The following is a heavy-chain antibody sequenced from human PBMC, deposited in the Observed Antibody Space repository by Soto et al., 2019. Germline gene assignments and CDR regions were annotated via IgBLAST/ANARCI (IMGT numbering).Heavy chain of an antibody. J-gene: IGHJ4*02. CDR3: ARESEDLTSNFDY. CDR1: GFTFTRYS. V-gene: IGHV3-21*06. Sequence: GGSLRLSCAASGFTFTRYSMSWVRQAPGKGLEWVSSISSTTNYIYYGDSMKGRFTISRDNAKNSLYLEMNSLRAEDTAVYYCARESEDLTSNFDYWGQGTLVTVSS. CDR2: ISSTTNYI.